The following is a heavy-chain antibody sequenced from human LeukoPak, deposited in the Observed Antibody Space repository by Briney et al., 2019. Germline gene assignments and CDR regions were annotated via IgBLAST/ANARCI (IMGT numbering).Heavy chain of an antibody. J-gene: IGHJ6*02. CDR2: ISYDGSNK. CDR1: GFTFSSYG. CDR3: AKIVYGDYPYYYGMDV. D-gene: IGHD4-17*01. V-gene: IGHV3-30*18. Sequence: PGGSLRLSCAASGFTFSSYGMHWVRQAPGKGLEWVAVISYDGSNKYYADSVKGRFTISRDNSKNTLYLQMNSLRAEDTAVYYCAKIVYGDYPYYYGMDVWGQGTTVTVSS.